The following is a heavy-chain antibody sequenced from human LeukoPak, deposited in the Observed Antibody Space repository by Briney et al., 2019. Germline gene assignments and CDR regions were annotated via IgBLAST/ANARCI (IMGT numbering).Heavy chain of an antibody. CDR2: MNPNSGNT. CDR1: GYTFTSYD. J-gene: IGHJ5*02. D-gene: IGHD3-22*01. CDR3: ARGGNCCSGYYLNWFDP. V-gene: IGHV1-8*01. Sequence: PTASVKDSCKASGYTFTSYDINWVRQATGQGLEWMGWMNPNSGNTGYAQKFQGRVTMTRNTSISTAYMELSSLRSEDTAVYYCARGGNCCSGYYLNWFDPWGQGTLVTVSS.